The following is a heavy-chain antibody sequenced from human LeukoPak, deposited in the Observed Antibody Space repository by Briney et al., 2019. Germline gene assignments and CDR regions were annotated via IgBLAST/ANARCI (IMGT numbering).Heavy chain of an antibody. D-gene: IGHD5-12*01. CDR2: IIPIFGTA. V-gene: IGHV1-69*13. J-gene: IGHJ4*02. Sequence: SVKVSCKASGCTFISYAISWVRQPPGQGLEWMGGIIPIFGTANYAQKFQGRVTITADESTSTAYMELSSVRSEDTAVYYCATRRGKRGYSGYDSVGFDYWGQGTLVTVSS. CDR1: GCTFISYA. CDR3: ATRRGKRGYSGYDSVGFDY.